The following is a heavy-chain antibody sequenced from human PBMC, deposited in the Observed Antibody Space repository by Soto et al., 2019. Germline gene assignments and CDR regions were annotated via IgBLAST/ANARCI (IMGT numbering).Heavy chain of an antibody. J-gene: IGHJ5*02. CDR1: GGSFGGYD. CDR2: INHSGST. D-gene: IGHD2-15*01. CDR3: ARGRGYCSGGSCWYNWLDP. Sequence: SETMCLTCGVYGGSFGGYDGSWIRQPPGKGLEWIGEINHSGSTNYNPSLKSRVTISVDTSKNQFSLKLSSVTAADTAVYYCARGRGYCSGGSCWYNWLDPWGQGTLVTVSS. V-gene: IGHV4-34*01.